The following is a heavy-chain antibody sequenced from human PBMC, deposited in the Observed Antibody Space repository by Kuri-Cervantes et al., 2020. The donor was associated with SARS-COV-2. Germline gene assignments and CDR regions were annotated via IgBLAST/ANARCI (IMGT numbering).Heavy chain of an antibody. CDR2: MNPNSGNT. V-gene: IGHV1-8*03. J-gene: IGHJ6*03. CDR3: VRDRVENDFWSGYYSALSLYYYYMDV. D-gene: IGHD3-3*01. Sequence: ASVKVSCKASVYTFTSYDINWVRQATGQGLEWMGWMNPNSGNTGYAQKFQGRVTITRNRSTSTAYMELRSLRSDDTAVYYFVRDRVENDFWSGYYSALSLYYYYMDVWGKGTTVTVSS. CDR1: VYTFTSYD.